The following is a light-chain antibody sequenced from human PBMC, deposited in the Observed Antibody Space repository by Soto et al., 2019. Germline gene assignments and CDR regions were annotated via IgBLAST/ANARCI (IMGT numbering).Light chain of an antibody. Sequence: QSALTQPPSVSGAPGQRVTISCTGSSSNIGAGYDVHWYQQLPGTAPKLIIYGNSNRPSGVPDRFSGSKSGTSASLAITGLQAEDEADYYCQSYDSSLSGSYVVFGGGTQLTVL. CDR3: QSYDSSLSGSYVV. CDR1: SSNIGAGYD. V-gene: IGLV1-40*01. CDR2: GNS. J-gene: IGLJ2*01.